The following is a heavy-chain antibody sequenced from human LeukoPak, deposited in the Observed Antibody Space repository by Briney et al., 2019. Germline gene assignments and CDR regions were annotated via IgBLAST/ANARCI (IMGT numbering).Heavy chain of an antibody. D-gene: IGHD2-15*01. CDR1: GYTFTSYD. J-gene: IGHJ4*02. V-gene: IGHV1-8*03. Sequence: ASVRVSCKASGYTFTSYDINWVRQAPGQGLEWMGWMNSNSGNTGYAQKFQGRLTITRITSISTAYMELSSLRSEDTAVYYCARGASRSFDYWGQGTLVTVSS. CDR3: ARGASRSFDY. CDR2: MNSNSGNT.